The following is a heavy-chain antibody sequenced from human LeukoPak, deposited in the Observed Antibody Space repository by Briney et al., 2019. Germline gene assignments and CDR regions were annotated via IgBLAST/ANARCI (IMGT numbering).Heavy chain of an antibody. Sequence: ASVKVSCKASGYTFTSYGISWVRQAPGQGLEWMGWISAYNGNTNYAQKLQGRVTMTTDTSTSTAYMELRSLRSDDTAVYYCARDPLDYGDYWFDPWGQGTLVTVSS. CDR3: ARDPLDYGDYWFDP. D-gene: IGHD4-17*01. CDR2: ISAYNGNT. V-gene: IGHV1-18*04. CDR1: GYTFTSYG. J-gene: IGHJ5*02.